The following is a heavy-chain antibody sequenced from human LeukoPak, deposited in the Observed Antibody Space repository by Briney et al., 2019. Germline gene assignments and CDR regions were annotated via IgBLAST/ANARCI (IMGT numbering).Heavy chain of an antibody. V-gene: IGHV4-31*03. Sequence: SQTLSLTCPVSGGSISSGGYYWSWIRQHPGKGLEWIGYIYYSGSTYYNPSLKSRVTISVDTSKNQFSLKLSSVTAADTAVYYCARDTGYSSGWYYFGYWGQGTLVTVSS. D-gene: IGHD6-19*01. CDR3: ARDTGYSSGWYYFGY. J-gene: IGHJ4*02. CDR2: IYYSGST. CDR1: GGSISSGGYY.